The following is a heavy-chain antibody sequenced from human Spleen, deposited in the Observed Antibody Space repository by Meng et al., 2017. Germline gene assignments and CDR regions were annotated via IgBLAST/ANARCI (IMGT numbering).Heavy chain of an antibody. Sequence: GESLKISCAASGFTFSSYWMHWVRQAPGKGLVWVSRINSDGSSTSYADSVKGRFTISRDNAKNTLYLQMNSLRAEDTAVYYCVIAVAGKKPYYFDYWGQGTLVTVSS. J-gene: IGHJ4*02. D-gene: IGHD6-19*01. CDR1: GFTFSSYW. CDR2: INSDGSST. CDR3: VIAVAGKKPYYFDY. V-gene: IGHV3-74*01.